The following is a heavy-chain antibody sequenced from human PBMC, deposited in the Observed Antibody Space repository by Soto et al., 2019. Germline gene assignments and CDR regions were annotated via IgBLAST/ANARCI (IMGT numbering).Heavy chain of an antibody. Sequence: QVQLQQRGAGLLKPSETLSLTCAVLGGSFSDYYWTWIRQPPGKGLEWIGEINHSGSTSYNPSLKSRLTLSVDTSTKEFSLNLSSVTAADTAAYHCVRGRPFMSRVAFDIWGQGTMVTVSS. CDR2: INHSGST. CDR3: VRGRPFMSRVAFDI. V-gene: IGHV4-34*02. J-gene: IGHJ3*02. CDR1: GGSFSDYY.